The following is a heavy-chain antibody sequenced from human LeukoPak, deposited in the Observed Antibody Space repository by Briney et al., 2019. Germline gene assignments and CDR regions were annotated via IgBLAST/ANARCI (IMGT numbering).Heavy chain of an antibody. V-gene: IGHV3-23*01. D-gene: IGHD5-12*01. CDR3: AKPHYDLLDV. J-gene: IGHJ6*02. CDR2: MNNGPGAT. Sequence: PGGSLRLSCAASGFSFSTSPMSWVRQPPGKGLEWVSAMNNGPGATFYRDSVRGRFTISRDDSKSTLYLQMNSLRAEDTGTYYCAKPHYDLLDVWGQGTTVTVSS. CDR1: GFSFSTSP.